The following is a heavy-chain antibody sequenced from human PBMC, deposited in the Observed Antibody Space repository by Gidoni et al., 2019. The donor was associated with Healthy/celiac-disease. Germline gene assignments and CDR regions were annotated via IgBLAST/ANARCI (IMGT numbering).Heavy chain of an antibody. Sequence: EVQLVESGGGLVKPGGSLRLSCAASGFTFSNAWLNWVRLAPGKGLEWVGRIKSKTDGGTTDYAAPVKGRFTISRDDSKNTLYLQMNSLKTEDTAVYYCTTAIPTWPSSGYYNDAFDIWGQGTMVTVSS. CDR3: TTAIPTWPSSGYYNDAFDI. D-gene: IGHD3-22*01. CDR2: IKSKTDGGTT. V-gene: IGHV3-15*07. CDR1: GFTFSNAW. J-gene: IGHJ3*02.